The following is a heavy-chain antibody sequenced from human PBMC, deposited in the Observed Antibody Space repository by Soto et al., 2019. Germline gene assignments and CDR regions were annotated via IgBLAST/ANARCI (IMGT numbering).Heavy chain of an antibody. CDR3: ARVGRRVGATYFDY. CDR1: GGSISSGGYY. D-gene: IGHD1-26*01. J-gene: IGHJ4*02. Sequence: QVQLQESGPGLVKPSQTLSLTCTVSGGSISSGGYYWSWIRQHPGKGLEWIGYIYYSGSTYYNPSLKGRVTISVDTSKNQFSLKLSSVTAADTAVYYCARVGRRVGATYFDYWGQGTLVTVSS. CDR2: IYYSGST. V-gene: IGHV4-31*03.